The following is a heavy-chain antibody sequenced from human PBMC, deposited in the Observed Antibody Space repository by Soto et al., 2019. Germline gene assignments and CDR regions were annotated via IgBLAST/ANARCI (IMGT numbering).Heavy chain of an antibody. D-gene: IGHD1-26*01. V-gene: IGHV1-18*01. J-gene: IGHJ3*02. Sequence: QVQLVQSGAEVKKPGASVKVSCKASGYTFTSYGISWVRQAPGQGLEWMGWISAYNGNTNYAQKLQGRVTMTTDTSTNTAYMELRSLRSDDTAVYYCARIRVGWWEPPDAFDIWGQGTMVTVSS. CDR3: ARIRVGWWEPPDAFDI. CDR2: ISAYNGNT. CDR1: GYTFTSYG.